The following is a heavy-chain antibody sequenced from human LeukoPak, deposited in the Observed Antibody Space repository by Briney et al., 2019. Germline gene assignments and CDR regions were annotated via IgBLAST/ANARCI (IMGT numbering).Heavy chain of an antibody. CDR1: GYTFTAYY. Sequence: ASLKVSCKASGYTFTAYYIHWVRRAPGQGLEWMGWINPNSGGTESAQKFQGRVTMTRDTSISTAYMELSRLRSDDTAVYYCTRAGRTWFGVIWFDPWGQGTLVTVSS. CDR2: INPNSGGT. CDR3: TRAGRTWFGVIWFDP. D-gene: IGHD3-10*01. J-gene: IGHJ5*02. V-gene: IGHV1-2*02.